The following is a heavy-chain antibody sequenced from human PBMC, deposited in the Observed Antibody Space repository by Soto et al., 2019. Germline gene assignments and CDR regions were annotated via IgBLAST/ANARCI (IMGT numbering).Heavy chain of an antibody. J-gene: IGHJ4*02. Sequence: SETLSLTCTVSGGSISSSSYYWGWIRQPPGKGLEWIGSIYYSGSTYYNPSLKSRVTISVDTSKNQFSLKLSSVTAADTAVYYCARLVYDILTGYPRLDYWGQGTLVTVSS. CDR2: IYYSGST. CDR3: ARLVYDILTGYPRLDY. D-gene: IGHD3-9*01. V-gene: IGHV4-39*01. CDR1: GGSISSSSYY.